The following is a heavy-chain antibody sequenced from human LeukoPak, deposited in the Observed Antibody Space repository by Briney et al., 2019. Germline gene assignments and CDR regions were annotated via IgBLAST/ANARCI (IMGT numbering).Heavy chain of an antibody. CDR3: AKRIPSWYYVDY. CDR1: GFTFSNYA. CDR2: ITGSDGGT. V-gene: IGHV3-23*01. J-gene: IGHJ4*02. D-gene: IGHD2-15*01. Sequence: GGSLRLSCAASGFTFSNYAMTWVRQPPGKGLEWVSAITGSDGGTYYADSVKGRFTISRDNSKNTLYLQMNSLRAEDTAIYYCAKRIPSWYYVDYWGQGTLVTVSS.